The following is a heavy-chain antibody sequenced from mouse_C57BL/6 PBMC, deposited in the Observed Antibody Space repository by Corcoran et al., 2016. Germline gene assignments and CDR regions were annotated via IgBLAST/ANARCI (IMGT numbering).Heavy chain of an antibody. J-gene: IGHJ1*03. V-gene: IGHV1-81*01. Sequence: QVQLQQSGAELARPGASVKLSCKASGYTFTSYGISWVKQRTGQGLEWIGEIYPRSGNTYYNEKFKGKATLTADKSSSTAYMELRSLTSEDSAVYFCARVLYYYGSSYIYWYFDGWGTGTTVTVSS. CDR3: ARVLYYYGSSYIYWYFDG. CDR2: IYPRSGNT. D-gene: IGHD1-1*01. CDR1: GYTFTSYG.